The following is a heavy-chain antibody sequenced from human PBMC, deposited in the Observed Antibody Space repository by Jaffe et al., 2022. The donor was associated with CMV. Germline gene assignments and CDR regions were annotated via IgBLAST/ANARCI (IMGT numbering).Heavy chain of an antibody. Sequence: QVQLVQSGPEVKTPGASVKVSCKASGYTFTRYDINWVRQAPGQGLEWMGWISTYSGNTNYAQKVQGRVTMTTDTSTTTAYMELRSLISDDTAVYYCARGAYSSSRWYYFDSWGQGTLVTVSS. J-gene: IGHJ4*02. V-gene: IGHV1-18*01. D-gene: IGHD6-13*01. CDR1: GYTFTRYD. CDR3: ARGAYSSSRWYYFDS. CDR2: ISTYSGNT.